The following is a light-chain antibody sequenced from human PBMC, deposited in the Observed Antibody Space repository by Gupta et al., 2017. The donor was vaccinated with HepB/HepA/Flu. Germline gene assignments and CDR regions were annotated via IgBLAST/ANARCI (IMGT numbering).Light chain of an antibody. Sequence: AIQMTQSPSSFSASTGDRVTITCRASQGISNHLVWYQQKPGKAPKLLIFDASTLHSGVPSRFSGSGYGTDFTLTISNLQSEDFATYYCQQYYNYLSWTFGQGTEVEIK. CDR1: QGISNH. J-gene: IGKJ1*01. V-gene: IGKV1-8*01. CDR2: DAS. CDR3: QQYYNYLSWT.